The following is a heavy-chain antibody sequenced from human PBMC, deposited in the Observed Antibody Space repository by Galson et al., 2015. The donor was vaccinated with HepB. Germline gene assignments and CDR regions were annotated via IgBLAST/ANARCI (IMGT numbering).Heavy chain of an antibody. D-gene: IGHD1-20*01. CDR1: GFTFTSHA. CDR3: AKDDDSRYNWNYFGD. CDR2: VNGRGDNT. J-gene: IGHJ4*02. V-gene: IGHV3-23*01. Sequence: SLRLSCAASGFTFTSHAMSWVRQAPGKGLEWVSSVNGRGDNTYYPDSVKGRFTTSRDNSKNTLYLQMGSLRVEDTAVYYCAKDDDSRYNWNYFGDWGQGALVTVSS.